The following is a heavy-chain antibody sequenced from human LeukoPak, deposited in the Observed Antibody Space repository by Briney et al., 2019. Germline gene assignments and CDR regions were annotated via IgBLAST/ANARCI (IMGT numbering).Heavy chain of an antibody. D-gene: IGHD5-12*01. J-gene: IGHJ4*02. CDR2: ISSSSSYI. CDR3: ARADSRYDSGY. V-gene: IGHV3-21*01. Sequence: GGSLRLSCAASGFTYSSYSMNWVREAPGKGLERVSSISSSSSYIYYADSVKGRFTISRDNDKNSLYLQMNSLRAEDTAVYYCARADSRYDSGYWGQGTLVTVSS. CDR1: GFTYSSYS.